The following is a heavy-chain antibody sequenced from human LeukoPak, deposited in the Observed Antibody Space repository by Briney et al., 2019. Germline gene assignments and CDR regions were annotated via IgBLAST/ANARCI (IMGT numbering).Heavy chain of an antibody. Sequence: ASVKVSCKASGYTFTSYYMHWVRQAPGQGLEWMGIINPSGGSTSYAQKFQGRVTITADESTSTAYMELSSLRSEDTAVYYCARSRYCSGGSCYSDAFDIWGQGTMVTVSS. CDR3: ARSRYCSGGSCYSDAFDI. V-gene: IGHV1-46*01. CDR1: GYTFTSYY. J-gene: IGHJ3*02. D-gene: IGHD2-15*01. CDR2: INPSGGST.